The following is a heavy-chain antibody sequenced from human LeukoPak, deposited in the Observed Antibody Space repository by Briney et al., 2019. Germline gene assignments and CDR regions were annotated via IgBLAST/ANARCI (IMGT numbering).Heavy chain of an antibody. Sequence: SQTLSLTCTVSDGSISSALYYWSWIRQPAGMGLEWIGRIYTSGSTNCNPSLKSRVAMSVDTSKNQFSLKLSSVTAADTAVYYCAGGSTSAYYYYMDVWGKGTTVTVSS. CDR2: IYTSGST. CDR3: AGGSTSAYYYYMDV. J-gene: IGHJ6*03. V-gene: IGHV4-61*02. D-gene: IGHD2-2*01. CDR1: DGSISSALYY.